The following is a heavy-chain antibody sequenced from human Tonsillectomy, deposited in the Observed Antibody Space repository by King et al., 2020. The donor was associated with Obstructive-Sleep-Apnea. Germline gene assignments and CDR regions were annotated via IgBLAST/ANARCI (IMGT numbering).Heavy chain of an antibody. J-gene: IGHJ4*02. CDR1: GFTFDDYA. D-gene: IGHD6-19*01. Sequence: VQLVESGGGLVQPGRSLRLSCAASGFTFDDYAMHWVRQVPGKGLEWVSGISWNSGSIGYADSVKGRFTRSRDNAKNSLYLQMNSLRAEDTAFYYCAKDERWRNSGWYYFDNWGQGTLVTVSS. V-gene: IGHV3-9*01. CDR2: ISWNSGSI. CDR3: AKDERWRNSGWYYFDN.